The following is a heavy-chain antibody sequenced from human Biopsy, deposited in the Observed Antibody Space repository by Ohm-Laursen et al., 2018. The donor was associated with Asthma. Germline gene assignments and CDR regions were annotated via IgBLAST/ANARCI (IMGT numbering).Heavy chain of an antibody. CDR2: ISWNSGRI. Sequence: SLRLSCAASGFKFDDNAMHWIRQAPGKGLEWVSGISWNSGRIGHADSVKGRFTISRDNAKNSLYLQMNSLRPEDTALYYCAKDGVTTVTTTAFDMWGQGTMVTVAS. V-gene: IGHV3-9*01. J-gene: IGHJ3*02. CDR3: AKDGVTTVTTTAFDM. D-gene: IGHD4-17*01. CDR1: GFKFDDNA.